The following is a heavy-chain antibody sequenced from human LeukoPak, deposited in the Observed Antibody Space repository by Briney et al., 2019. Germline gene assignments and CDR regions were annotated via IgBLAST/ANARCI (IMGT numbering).Heavy chain of an antibody. CDR3: ATLPNYSYGHPYYFDS. Sequence: PGGTLRLSCAASGFTFSSCAMSWVRQASGKGLEWVSAISDSGAYTYYADSVKGRFTISRDNSKNTLYLQMNSLRAEDTAVYYCATLPNYSYGHPYYFDSWGQGTLVTVSS. CDR2: ISDSGAYT. CDR1: GFTFSSCA. V-gene: IGHV3-23*01. J-gene: IGHJ4*02. D-gene: IGHD5-18*01.